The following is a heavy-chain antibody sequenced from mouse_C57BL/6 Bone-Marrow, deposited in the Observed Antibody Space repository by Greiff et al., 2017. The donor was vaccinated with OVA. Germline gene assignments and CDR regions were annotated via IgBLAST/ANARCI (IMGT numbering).Heavy chain of an antibody. Sequence: VKLQESGAELVKPGASVKISCKASGYAFSSYWMNWVKQRPGKGLEWIGQIYPGDGDTNYNGKFKGKATLTADKSSSTAYMQLSSLTSEDSAVYFCARWGYYGLYYFDYWGQGTTLTVSS. D-gene: IGHD1-1*01. V-gene: IGHV1-80*01. J-gene: IGHJ2*01. CDR1: GYAFSSYW. CDR2: IYPGDGDT. CDR3: ARWGYYGLYYFDY.